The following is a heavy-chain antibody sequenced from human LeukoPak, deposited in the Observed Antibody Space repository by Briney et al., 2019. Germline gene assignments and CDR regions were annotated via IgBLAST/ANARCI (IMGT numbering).Heavy chain of an antibody. CDR2: IKQDGSEK. Sequence: PGGSLRLSCAASGFTFSSFWMTWVRQAPGKGLEWVANIKQDGSEKYYVDSVKGRFTISRDNAKNSLYLQMNSLRVEDTAVYFCVRDVLGATPYWGQGTLVTVSS. CDR1: GFTFSSFW. J-gene: IGHJ4*02. V-gene: IGHV3-7*01. CDR3: VRDVLGATPY. D-gene: IGHD1-26*01.